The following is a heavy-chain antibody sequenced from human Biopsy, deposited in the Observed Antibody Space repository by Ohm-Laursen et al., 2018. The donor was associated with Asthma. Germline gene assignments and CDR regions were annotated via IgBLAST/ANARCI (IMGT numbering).Heavy chain of an antibody. CDR2: ISYDGSNK. CDR3: ASQSSGPDFWSGYYYFDY. V-gene: IGHV3-30*03. Sequence: SLRLSCSASGFTFSSYGMHWVRQAPGKGLEWVAVISYDGSNKYYADSVKGRSTISRDNSKNTLYLQMNSLRAEDTAVYYCASQSSGPDFWSGYYYFDYWGQGTLVTVSS. CDR1: GFTFSSYG. D-gene: IGHD3-3*01. J-gene: IGHJ4*02.